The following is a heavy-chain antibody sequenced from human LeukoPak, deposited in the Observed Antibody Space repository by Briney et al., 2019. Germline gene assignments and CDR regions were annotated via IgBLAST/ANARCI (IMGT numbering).Heavy chain of an antibody. CDR3: AREDRSTVVRGIVVGPLDY. CDR2: IYYGGST. V-gene: IGHV4-39*07. CDR1: DDSINIHTYY. D-gene: IGHD3-10*01. J-gene: IGHJ4*02. Sequence: PSETLSLTCTVSDDSINIHTYYWGWIRQPPGKGLEWIGSIYYGGSTYYNSSLKSRVTISIDRSKNQFSLKLKSVTAADTAVYYCAREDRSTVVRGIVVGPLDYWGQGTLVTVSS.